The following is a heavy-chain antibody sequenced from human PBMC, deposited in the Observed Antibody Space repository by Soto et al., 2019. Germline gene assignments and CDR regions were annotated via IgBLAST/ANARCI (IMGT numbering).Heavy chain of an antibody. CDR1: GFTFRDYD. J-gene: IGHJ5*02. CDR2: ISYDASAK. D-gene: IGHD6-6*01. CDR3: AKEVAAPMARGWFDP. V-gene: IGHV3-30*18. Sequence: PGGSLSLSCAASGFTFRDYDRHWVRQPPGKGLEWVAIISYDASAKYYVASVKGRFIISRDNTKNMLYLQMTSLTAEDTAVYYCAKEVAAPMARGWFDPWGQGTLVTVSS.